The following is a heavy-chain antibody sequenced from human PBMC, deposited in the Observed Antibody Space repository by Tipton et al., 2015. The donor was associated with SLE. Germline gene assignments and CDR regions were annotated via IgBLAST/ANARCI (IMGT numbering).Heavy chain of an antibody. J-gene: IGHJ5*02. V-gene: IGHV3-23*01. CDR1: GFTFSSCA. Sequence: AVSGFTFSSCAMSWVRQAPGKGLEWVSVVSGSGGSTYYADSVKGRFIISRDNSKNTLYLQMNSLRAEDTAVYYWARDGGYCSGGKCLNWFDPWGQGTLVTVSS. D-gene: IGHD2-15*01. CDR3: ARDGGYCSGGKCLNWFDP. CDR2: VSGSGGST.